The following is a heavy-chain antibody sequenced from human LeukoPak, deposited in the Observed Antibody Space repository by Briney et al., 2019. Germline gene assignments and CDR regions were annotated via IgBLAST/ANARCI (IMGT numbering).Heavy chain of an antibody. CDR3: ARDLCSGGSCSDY. J-gene: IGHJ4*02. CDR1: GFTLSSYE. Sequence: GGSLRLSCAAPGFTLSSYEMNWVRQAPGKGLEWVSYISSSGGTIYYADSVKGRFTISRDNAKNSLYLQMNSLRAEDTAIYYCARDLCSGGSCSDYWGQGTLVTVSS. V-gene: IGHV3-48*03. D-gene: IGHD2-15*01. CDR2: ISSSGGTI.